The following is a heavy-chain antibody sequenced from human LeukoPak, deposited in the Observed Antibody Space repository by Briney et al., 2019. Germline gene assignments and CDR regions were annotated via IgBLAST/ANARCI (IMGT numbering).Heavy chain of an antibody. CDR3: ARDLIVVVPAAIATHNYYYYGMDV. Sequence: GGSLRLSCAASGFTFSSYAMSWVRQAPGKGLEWVSAISGSGGSTYYADSVKGRFTISRDNSKNTLYLQMNSLRAEDTAVYYCARDLIVVVPAAIATHNYYYYGMDVWGQGTTVTVSS. CDR2: ISGSGGST. V-gene: IGHV3-23*01. CDR1: GFTFSSYA. J-gene: IGHJ6*02. D-gene: IGHD2-2*02.